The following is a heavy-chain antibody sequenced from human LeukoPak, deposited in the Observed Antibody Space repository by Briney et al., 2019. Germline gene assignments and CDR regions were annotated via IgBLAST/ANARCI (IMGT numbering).Heavy chain of an antibody. J-gene: IGHJ3*02. D-gene: IGHD2-2*01. CDR3: ARDCASTSCKGRAFDI. Sequence: PGGSLRLSCAASGFTFSSYGMHWVRQAPGKGLEWVAFIRYDGSNKYYTDSVKGRFTISRDNAQSSLYLQMNSLRGEDTAVYYCARDCASTSCKGRAFDIWGQGTMVTVSS. CDR2: IRYDGSNK. V-gene: IGHV3-30*02. CDR1: GFTFSSYG.